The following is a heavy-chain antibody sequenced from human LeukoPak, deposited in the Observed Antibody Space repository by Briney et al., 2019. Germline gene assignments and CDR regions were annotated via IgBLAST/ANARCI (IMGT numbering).Heavy chain of an antibody. Sequence: SETLSLTCTVSGGSISSYYWSWIRQPPGKGLEWIGYIYYSGSTYYNPSLKSRVTISVDTSKNQFSLKLSSVTAADTAVYYCARLPLLDYYDSSGYYRDYWGQGTLATVSS. CDR2: IYYSGST. D-gene: IGHD3-22*01. V-gene: IGHV4-59*08. CDR3: ARLPLLDYYDSSGYYRDY. J-gene: IGHJ4*02. CDR1: GGSISSYY.